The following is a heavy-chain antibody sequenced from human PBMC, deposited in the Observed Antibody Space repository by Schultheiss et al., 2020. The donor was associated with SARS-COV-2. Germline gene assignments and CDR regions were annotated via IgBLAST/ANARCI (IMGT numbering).Heavy chain of an antibody. V-gene: IGHV3-48*01. D-gene: IGHD3-3*01. CDR3: AKEARITIFGVVTQYNWFDP. CDR1: GFTFSSYS. J-gene: IGHJ5*02. CDR2: ISSSGSTI. Sequence: GESLKISCAASGFTFSSYSMNWVRQAPGKGLEWVSYISSSGSTIYYADSVKGRFTISRDNSKNTLYLQMNSLRAEDTAVYYCAKEARITIFGVVTQYNWFDPWGQGTLVTVSS.